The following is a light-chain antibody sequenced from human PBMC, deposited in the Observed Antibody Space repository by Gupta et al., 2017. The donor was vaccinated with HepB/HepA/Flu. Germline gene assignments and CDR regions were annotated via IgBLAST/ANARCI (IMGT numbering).Light chain of an antibody. J-gene: IGLJ2*01. CDR2: DVS. CDR1: SSDVGGYDY. V-gene: IGLV2-11*01. CDR3: CSEAGTDTRVP. Sequence: SALTQPRSVSGSPGQSVTIPCTGTSSDVGGYDYVSWYQQHPGKAPKLIIFDVSKRPSGVPDRFSGSKYGNTASLTIAGLQAEDEADYYCCSEAGTDTRVPFGGGTRLTVL.